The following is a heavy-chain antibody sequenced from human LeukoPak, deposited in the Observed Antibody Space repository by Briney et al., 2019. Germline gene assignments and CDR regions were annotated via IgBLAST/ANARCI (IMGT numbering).Heavy chain of an antibody. CDR3: ARDPEGGYGSGSYYNGPVNWFDP. CDR1: GYTFTSYY. Sequence: ASVKVSCKASGYTFTSYYMHWVRQAPGQGLEWMGIINPSGGSTSYAQKFQGRVTMTRDTSTSTVYMELSSLRSEDTAVYYCARDPEGGYGSGSYYNGPVNWFDPWGQGTLVTVSS. J-gene: IGHJ5*02. D-gene: IGHD3-10*01. V-gene: IGHV1-46*01. CDR2: INPSGGST.